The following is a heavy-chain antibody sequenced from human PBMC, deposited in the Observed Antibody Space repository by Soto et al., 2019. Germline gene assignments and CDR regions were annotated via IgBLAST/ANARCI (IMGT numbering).Heavy chain of an antibody. CDR2: IIPIFGTA. D-gene: IGHD3-3*01. J-gene: IGHJ4*02. V-gene: IGHV1-69*13. CDR1: GGTFSSYA. Sequence: SVKVSCKASGGTFSSYAISWVRQAPGQGLEWMGGIIPIFGTANYAQKFQGRVTITADESTSTAYMELSSLRSEDTAVYYCARLRFLEWPGPFDYWGQGTLVTVSS. CDR3: ARLRFLEWPGPFDY.